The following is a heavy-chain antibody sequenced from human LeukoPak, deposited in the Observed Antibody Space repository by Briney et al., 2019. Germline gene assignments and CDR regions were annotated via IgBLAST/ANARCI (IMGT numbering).Heavy chain of an antibody. CDR3: ARAGRSRSDY. CDR1: GYTFTVYY. D-gene: IGHD2-2*01. V-gene: IGHV1-2*02. Sequence: GASVKVSCKASGYTFTVYYMHWVRQAPGQGLGWMGWINPNSSGTNYAQELQGRVTMTRDTSISTAYMELSRLRSDDTVVYYCARAGRSRSDYWGQGTLVTVSS. CDR2: INPNSSGT. J-gene: IGHJ4*02.